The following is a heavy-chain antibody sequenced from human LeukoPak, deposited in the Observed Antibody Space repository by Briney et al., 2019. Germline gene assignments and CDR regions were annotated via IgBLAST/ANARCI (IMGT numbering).Heavy chain of an antibody. J-gene: IGHJ3*02. Sequence: ASVKVSCKASGYTFTGYYMHWVRQAPGQGLEWMGIINPSGGSTSYAQKFQGRVTMTRDTSTSTVYMELSSLRSEDTAVYYCAVITAAPGYSSSWYRDAFDIWGQGTMVTVSS. CDR1: GYTFTGYY. CDR3: AVITAAPGYSSSWYRDAFDI. V-gene: IGHV1-46*01. CDR2: INPSGGST. D-gene: IGHD6-13*01.